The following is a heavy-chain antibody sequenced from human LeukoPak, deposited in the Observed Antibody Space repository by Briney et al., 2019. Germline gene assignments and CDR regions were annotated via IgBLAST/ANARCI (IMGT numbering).Heavy chain of an antibody. CDR1: GYTLTELS. J-gene: IGHJ6*02. Sequence: ASVKVSCKVSGYTLTELSMHWVRQAPGKGLEWMGGFDPEDGETIYAQKFQGRVTMTEDTSTDTAYVELSSLRSDDTAVYYCARAAAGESAHYYYYGMDVWGQGTTVTVSS. D-gene: IGHD6-25*01. V-gene: IGHV1-24*01. CDR3: ARAAAGESAHYYYYGMDV. CDR2: FDPEDGET.